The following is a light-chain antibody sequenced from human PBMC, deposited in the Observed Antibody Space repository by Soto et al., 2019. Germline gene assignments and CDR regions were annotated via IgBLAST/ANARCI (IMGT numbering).Light chain of an antibody. V-gene: IGLV2-8*01. J-gene: IGLJ1*01. CDR2: EVS. CDR1: RSDVGGYNY. CDR3: SSYAGSNNFPYV. Sequence: QSALTQRPSASGSPGQSVTISCTGTRSDVGGYNYVSWYQQHPGKAPKLIVYEVSKRPSGVPDRFSGSKSGNTASLTVSGLQAEDEADYYCSSYAGSNNFPYVFGTGTKVTVL.